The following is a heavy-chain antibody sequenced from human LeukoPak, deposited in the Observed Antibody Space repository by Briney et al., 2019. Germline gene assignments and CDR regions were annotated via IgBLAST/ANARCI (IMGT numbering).Heavy chain of an antibody. CDR1: GGSISSYY. D-gene: IGHD5-12*01. CDR3: ARASSGYDSSPFDY. Sequence: SETLSLTCTVSGGSISSYYWSWIRQPPGKGLEWIGYIYYSGSTNYNPSLKSRVTISVDTSKNQFSLKLSSVTAADTAVYYCARASSGYDSSPFDYWGQGTLVTVSS. J-gene: IGHJ4*02. CDR2: IYYSGST. V-gene: IGHV4-59*12.